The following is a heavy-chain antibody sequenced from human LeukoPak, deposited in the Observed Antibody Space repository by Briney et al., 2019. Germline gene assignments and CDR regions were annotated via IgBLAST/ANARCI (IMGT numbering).Heavy chain of an antibody. D-gene: IGHD3-9*01. CDR1: GGSFSGYY. CDR3: ARGRYSAGDNWFDP. J-gene: IGHJ5*02. Sequence: SETLSLTCAVYGGSFSGYYWSWIRQPPGKGLEWIGEINHSGSTNYNPSLKSRVTISVDTSKNQFSLKLSSVTAADTAVYYCARGRYSAGDNWFDPWGQGTLVTVSS. V-gene: IGHV4-34*01. CDR2: INHSGST.